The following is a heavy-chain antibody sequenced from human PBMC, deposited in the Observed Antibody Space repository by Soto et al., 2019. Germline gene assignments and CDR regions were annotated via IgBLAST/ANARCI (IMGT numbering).Heavy chain of an antibody. Sequence: QVQLVQSGAEVKKPGSSVKVSCKASGGTFSSYAISWVRQAPGQGLEWMGGIIPIFGTANYAQKFQGRVPITADESTSTAYMELSSLRSEDTAVYYCAREGGYCISTSCHDWFDPWGQGTLVTVSS. CDR1: GGTFSSYA. CDR3: AREGGYCISTSCHDWFDP. V-gene: IGHV1-69*12. J-gene: IGHJ5*02. D-gene: IGHD2-2*01. CDR2: IIPIFGTA.